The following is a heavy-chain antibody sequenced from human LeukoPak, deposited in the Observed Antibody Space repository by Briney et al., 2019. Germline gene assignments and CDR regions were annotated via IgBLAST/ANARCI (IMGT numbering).Heavy chain of an antibody. V-gene: IGHV3-23*01. Sequence: PGGSLRLSCAASGFTFSSYAMSWVRQAPGKGLEWVSAISGSGGSTYYADSVKGRFTISRDNSKNTLYLQMNSRRAEDTAVYYCANQRVCSSTSCYDYYYYGMDVWGQGTTVTVSS. D-gene: IGHD2-2*01. CDR2: ISGSGGST. CDR1: GFTFSSYA. CDR3: ANQRVCSSTSCYDYYYYGMDV. J-gene: IGHJ6*02.